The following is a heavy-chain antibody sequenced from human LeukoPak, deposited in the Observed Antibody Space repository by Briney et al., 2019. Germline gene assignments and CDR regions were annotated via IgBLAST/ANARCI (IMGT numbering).Heavy chain of an antibody. J-gene: IGHJ6*02. V-gene: IGHV3-7*03. CDR2: INHNGNVN. CDR3: ARGGGLDV. Sequence: GGSLRLSCAAYEFTFSSYWMSWARQAPGKGLEWVASINHNGNVNYYVDSVRGRFTISRDNAKNSLYLQMSNLRAEDTAVYFCARGGGLDVWGQGATVTVSS. D-gene: IGHD3-16*01. CDR1: EFTFSSYW.